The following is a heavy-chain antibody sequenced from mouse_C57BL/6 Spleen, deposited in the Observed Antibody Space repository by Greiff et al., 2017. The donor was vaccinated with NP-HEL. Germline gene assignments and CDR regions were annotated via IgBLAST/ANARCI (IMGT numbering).Heavy chain of an antibody. J-gene: IGHJ2*01. D-gene: IGHD1-1*01. CDR1: GYTFTSYW. Sequence: QVQLQQPGAELVMPGASVKLSCKASGYTFTSYWMHWVKQRPGQGLGWIGEIDPSDSYTNYNQKFKGKSTLTVDKSSSTAYMQLSSLTSEDSAVYYCARSGYYGSGDFDYWGQGTTLTVSS. CDR3: ARSGYYGSGDFDY. CDR2: IDPSDSYT. V-gene: IGHV1-69*01.